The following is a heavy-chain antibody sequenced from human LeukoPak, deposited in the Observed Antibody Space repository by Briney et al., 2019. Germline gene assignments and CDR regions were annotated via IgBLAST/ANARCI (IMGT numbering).Heavy chain of an antibody. J-gene: IGHJ4*02. Sequence: GGSLRLSCAASGFTFDDHGMSWVRQAPGKGLEWVSGINWNGGSTGYADSVKGRFTISRDNAKNSLYLQMNSLRAEDTALYYCAKGGYYYDSSGYYGTFDYWGQGTLVTVSS. CDR2: INWNGGST. D-gene: IGHD3-22*01. CDR3: AKGGYYYDSSGYYGTFDY. V-gene: IGHV3-20*04. CDR1: GFTFDDHG.